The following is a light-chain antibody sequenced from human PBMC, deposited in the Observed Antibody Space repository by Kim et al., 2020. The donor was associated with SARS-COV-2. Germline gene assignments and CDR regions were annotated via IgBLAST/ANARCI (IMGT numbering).Light chain of an antibody. J-gene: IGLJ3*02. Sequence: GKTVTIPCTRSSASIATNYVQWYQQRPGSVPTTVIYENNQRPSGVPDRFSGSVDSSSNSASLTISGLKTEDEADYYCQSFDSSNLVFGGGTQLTVL. CDR3: QSFDSSNLV. CDR2: ENN. V-gene: IGLV6-57*03. CDR1: SASIATNY.